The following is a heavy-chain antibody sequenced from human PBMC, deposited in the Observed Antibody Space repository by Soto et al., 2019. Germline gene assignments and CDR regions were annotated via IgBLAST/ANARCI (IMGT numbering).Heavy chain of an antibody. D-gene: IGHD3-10*01. J-gene: IGHJ4*02. Sequence: SEALSLTCTVSGGSIGSGGYYWTWIRQHPGKGLEWIGHISYSGRTKYSPSLESRVIISADTSKNQFSLKLPSVTAADTAVYYCARDNHYSGSAGSLYFWGQGTLVTVSS. CDR2: ISYSGRT. CDR3: ARDNHYSGSAGSLYF. CDR1: GGSIGSGGYY. V-gene: IGHV4-31*03.